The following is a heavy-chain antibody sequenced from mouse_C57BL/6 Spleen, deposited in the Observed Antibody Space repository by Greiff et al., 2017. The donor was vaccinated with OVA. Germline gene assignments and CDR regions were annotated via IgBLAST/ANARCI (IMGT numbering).Heavy chain of an antibody. CDR1: GFTFSNYW. CDR2: IRLKSDNYAT. V-gene: IGHV6-3*01. Sequence: EVKLVESGGGLVQPGGSMKLSCVASGFTFSNYWMNWVRQSPEKGLEWVAQIRLKSDNYATHYAESVKGRFTISRDDSKSSVYLQMNNLRAEDTGIYYCTAPLITTPPGLYAMDYWGQGTSVTVSS. J-gene: IGHJ4*01. D-gene: IGHD1-2*01. CDR3: TAPLITTPPGLYAMDY.